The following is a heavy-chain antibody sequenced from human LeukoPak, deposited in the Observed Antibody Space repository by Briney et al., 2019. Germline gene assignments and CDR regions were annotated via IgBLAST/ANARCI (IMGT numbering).Heavy chain of an antibody. V-gene: IGHV1-2*02. CDR3: ARALTVVVVAARDYYYYRMDV. J-gene: IGHJ6*02. D-gene: IGHD2-15*01. Sequence: ASVKVSCKASGYTFTGYYMHWVRQAPGQGLEWMGWINPNSGGTNYAQKFQGRVTMTRDTSISTAYMELSRLRSDDTAVYYCARALTVVVVAARDYYYYRMDVWGQGTTVTVSS. CDR1: GYTFTGYY. CDR2: INPNSGGT.